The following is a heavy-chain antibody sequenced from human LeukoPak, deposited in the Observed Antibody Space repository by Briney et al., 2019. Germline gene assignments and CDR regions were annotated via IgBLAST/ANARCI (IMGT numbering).Heavy chain of an antibody. J-gene: IGHJ3*02. Sequence: SVKVSCKASGYTFTDYYMYWVRQAPGQGLEWMGGIIPIFGTANYAQKFQGRVTITTDESTSTAYMELSSLRSEDTAVYYCASSFAGAYAFDIWGQGTMVTVSS. CDR2: IIPIFGTA. CDR3: ASSFAGAYAFDI. D-gene: IGHD1-26*01. V-gene: IGHV1-69*05. CDR1: GYTFTDYY.